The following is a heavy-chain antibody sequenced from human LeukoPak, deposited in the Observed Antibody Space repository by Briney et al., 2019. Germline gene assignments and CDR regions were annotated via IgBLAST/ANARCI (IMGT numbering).Heavy chain of an antibody. V-gene: IGHV3-23*01. CDR3: ARAPPYPLYDFLTGYPYCFDY. CDR2: ISGSGSRT. J-gene: IGHJ4*02. CDR1: GFTFSNYA. D-gene: IGHD3-9*01. Sequence: PGGSLRLSCAASGFTFSNYAMSWVRQAPGKGLEWVSGISGSGSRTDYADSVKGRFTISRDNSKNTLSLQMNSLRAEDTAVYFCARAPPYPLYDFLTGYPYCFDYWGQGTLVTVSS.